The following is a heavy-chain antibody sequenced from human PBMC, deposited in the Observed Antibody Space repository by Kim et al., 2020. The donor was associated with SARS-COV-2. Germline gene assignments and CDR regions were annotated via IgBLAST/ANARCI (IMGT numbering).Heavy chain of an antibody. D-gene: IGHD2-2*01. J-gene: IGHJ4*02. CDR2: ISGDGSSK. Sequence: GGSLRLSCAASGFTFSRFWIHWVRQAPGKGLVWVSGISGDGSSKSYADSVKGRFTISRDNAKNTVYLQMNSLRAEDTAIYFCARDLRSTSADYYFDYWGQ. CDR1: GFTFSRFW. V-gene: IGHV3-74*03. CDR3: ARDLRSTSADYYFDY.